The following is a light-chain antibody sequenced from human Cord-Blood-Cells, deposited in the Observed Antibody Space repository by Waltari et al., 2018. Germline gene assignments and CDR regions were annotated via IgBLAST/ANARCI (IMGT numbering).Light chain of an antibody. CDR2: LNSAGSH. CDR1: SGHSSYA. CDR3: QTWGTGIQV. V-gene: IGLV4-69*01. J-gene: IGLJ3*02. Sequence: QLVLTQSPSASASLGASVKLTCTLSSGHSSYAIAWHQQQPEKGPRCLMKLNSAGSHSKGDGLPDRYSGSSSGGGRYLAISSLQSEDEADYYCQTWGTGIQVFGGGTKLTVL.